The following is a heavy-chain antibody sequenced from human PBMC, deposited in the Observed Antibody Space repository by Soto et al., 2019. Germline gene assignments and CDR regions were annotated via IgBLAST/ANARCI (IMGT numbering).Heavy chain of an antibody. Sequence: SVKVSCKASGGTFSSYTISWVRQAPGQGLEWMGRIIPILGIANYAQKFQGRVTITADKSTSTAYMELSSLRSEDTAVYYCARVLVGDYYYYYMDVWGKGTTVTVSS. CDR3: ARVLVGDYYYYYMDV. D-gene: IGHD2-8*02. V-gene: IGHV1-69*02. CDR1: GGTFSSYT. CDR2: IIPILGIA. J-gene: IGHJ6*03.